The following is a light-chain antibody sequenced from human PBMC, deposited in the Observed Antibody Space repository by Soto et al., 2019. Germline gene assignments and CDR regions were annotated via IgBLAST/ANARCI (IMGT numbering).Light chain of an antibody. CDR3: QQRSNWPT. J-gene: IGKJ5*01. CDR2: DAS. CDR1: QNIYSN. V-gene: IGKV3-11*01. Sequence: IVMTQSPATLSVSPGERATFSCRASQNIYSNIAWYQQRPGQAPRLLIYDASNRATGIPARFSGSGSGTDFTLTISSLEPEDFAVYYCQQRSNWPTFGQGTRLEI.